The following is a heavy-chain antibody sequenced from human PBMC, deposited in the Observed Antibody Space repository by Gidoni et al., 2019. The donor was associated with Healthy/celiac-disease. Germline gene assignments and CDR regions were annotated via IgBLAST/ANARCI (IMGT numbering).Heavy chain of an antibody. D-gene: IGHD4-17*01. V-gene: IGHV3-23*01. CDR3: AKAHTDSYYYYGMDV. CDR1: GFTFSRYA. CDR2: ISGSGGST. J-gene: IGHJ6*02. Sequence: EVQLLESGGGLVQPGGSLRLSCAASGFTFSRYAMSRVRQAPGKGLEWVSAISGSGGSTYYADSVKGRFTISRDNSKNTLYLQMNSLRAEDTAVYYCAKAHTDSYYYYGMDVWGQGTTVTVSS.